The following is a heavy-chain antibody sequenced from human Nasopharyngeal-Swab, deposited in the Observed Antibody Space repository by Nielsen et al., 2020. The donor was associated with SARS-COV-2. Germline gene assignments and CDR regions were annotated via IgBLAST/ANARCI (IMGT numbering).Heavy chain of an antibody. J-gene: IGHJ6*02. CDR1: GGSISSSSYY. D-gene: IGHD1-14*01. CDR3: ASLRYRYYYYGMDV. Sequence: SETLSLTCTVSGGSISSSSYYWGWIRQPPGKGLEWIGSIYYSGSTYYTPSLESRVTISVDTSKNQFSLKLSSVTAADTAVYYCASLRYRYYYYGMDVWGQGTTVTVSS. V-gene: IGHV4-39*01. CDR2: IYYSGST.